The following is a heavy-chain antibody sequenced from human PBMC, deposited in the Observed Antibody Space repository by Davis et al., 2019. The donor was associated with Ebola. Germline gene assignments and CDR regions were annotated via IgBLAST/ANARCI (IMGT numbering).Heavy chain of an antibody. CDR2: IYSGGST. CDR1: GFTVSSNY. D-gene: IGHD3-16*01. CDR3: ARGRRDSNSWGVLDN. Sequence: ESLKISCAASGFTVSSNYISWVRQAPGKGLEWVSVIYSGGSTYYADSVKGRFSISRDNSKNTVYLQMNSLRVEDTAVYYCARGRRDSNSWGVLDNWGQGTLVTVSS. J-gene: IGHJ4*02. V-gene: IGHV3-66*01.